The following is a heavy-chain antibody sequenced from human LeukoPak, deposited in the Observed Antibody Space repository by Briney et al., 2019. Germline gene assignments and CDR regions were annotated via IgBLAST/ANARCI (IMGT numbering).Heavy chain of an antibody. D-gene: IGHD4-11*01. CDR1: GFTFSSYA. Sequence: GGSLRLSCAASGFTFSSYAMGWVRQAPGKGLEWVANVQHIGGETYYVDSVKGRFTISRDNAKNSVYLQMNSLGADDTAVYYCATYSILNAREFRYWGQGTLVTVTS. CDR3: ATYSILNAREFRY. V-gene: IGHV3-7*01. J-gene: IGHJ1*01. CDR2: VQHIGGET.